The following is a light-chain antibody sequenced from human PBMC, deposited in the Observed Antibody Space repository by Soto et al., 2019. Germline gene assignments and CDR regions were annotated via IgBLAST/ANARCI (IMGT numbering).Light chain of an antibody. CDR3: SSYTSSSTVI. J-gene: IGLJ7*01. CDR2: EVI. V-gene: IGLV2-14*01. CDR1: SSDVGGYNY. Sequence: QSALTQPASVSGSPGQSITISCTGTSSDVGGYNYVSWYQQHPGKAPKLMIYEVISRPSGVSNRFSGSKFGNTASLTISGLQAEDEADYYCSSYTSSSTVIFGGGTQLTVL.